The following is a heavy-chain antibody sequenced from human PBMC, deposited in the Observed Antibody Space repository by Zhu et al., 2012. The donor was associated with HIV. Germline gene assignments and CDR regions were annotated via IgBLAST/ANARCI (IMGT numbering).Heavy chain of an antibody. D-gene: IGHD6-19*01. CDR1: GFTFSRYW. J-gene: IGHJ3*01. Sequence: EVQLVESGGGLVQPGGSLRLSCAASGFTFSRYWVHWVRQAPGKGLVWVSRISSDGSFTTYADSVKGRFTISRDNAKNTLYLQMNSLRVEDTAVYYSVNFGSDWRESVWGQGTMVTVSS. CDR2: ISSDGSFT. V-gene: IGHV3-74*01. CDR3: VNFGSDWRESV.